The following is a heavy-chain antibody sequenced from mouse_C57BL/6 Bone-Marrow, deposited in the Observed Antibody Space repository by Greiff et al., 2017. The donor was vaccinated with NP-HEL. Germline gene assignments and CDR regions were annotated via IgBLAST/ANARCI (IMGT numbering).Heavy chain of an antibody. D-gene: IGHD1-1*01. J-gene: IGHJ3*01. CDR3: ARRMYYYGSSYPWFAY. Sequence: VQLQQSGPELVKPGASVKISCKASGYTFTDYYMNWVKQSHGKSLEWIGDINPNNGGTSYNQKFKGKATLTVDKSSSTAYMELRSLTSEDSAVYYCARRMYYYGSSYPWFAYWGQGTLVTVSA. CDR1: GYTFTDYY. V-gene: IGHV1-26*01. CDR2: INPNNGGT.